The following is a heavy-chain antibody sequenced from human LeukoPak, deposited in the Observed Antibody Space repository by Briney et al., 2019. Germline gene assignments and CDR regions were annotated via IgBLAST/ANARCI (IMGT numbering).Heavy chain of an antibody. V-gene: IGHV4-39*01. CDR1: GGSISSSGYC. D-gene: IGHD2-21*02. Sequence: IPSETLSLTCSVSGGSISSSGYCWGWIRQPPGKGLEWIGNIYYSGSTYYNPSLKSRLTISVDTSKNQFSLKLSSVAAADTAVYYCATTYCGGDCYPAWWGQGTLVTVSS. CDR2: IYYSGST. CDR3: ATTYCGGDCYPAW. J-gene: IGHJ4*02.